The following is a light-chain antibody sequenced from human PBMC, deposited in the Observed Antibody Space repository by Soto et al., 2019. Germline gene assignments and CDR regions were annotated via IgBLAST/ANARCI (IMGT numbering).Light chain of an antibody. J-gene: IGLJ2*01. CDR1: SSDVGGYNY. CDR3: SSYTRTTLVV. CDR2: EVS. V-gene: IGLV2-14*01. Sequence: QSVLTQPASVSGSPGQSITISCTGSSSDVGGYNYVSWYQQHPGKAPKLMIYEVSNRPSGVSNRFSGSKSGNTASLTISGLQAEDEADYYCSSYTRTTLVVFGGGTNLTVL.